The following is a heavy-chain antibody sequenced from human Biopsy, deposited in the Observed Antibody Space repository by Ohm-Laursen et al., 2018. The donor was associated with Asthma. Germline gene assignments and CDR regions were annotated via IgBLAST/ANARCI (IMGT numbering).Heavy chain of an antibody. Sequence: SDTLSLTCTVSGGSIRSHDWTWIRLPPGKGLEYIGDVSHTGSTNYNPSLKSRVTMSLDTSKNQFSPRLTSVTPADTAVYYCARLADCSGGACYSYGWFDPWGQGTRVTVSS. CDR1: GGSIRSHD. D-gene: IGHD2-15*01. J-gene: IGHJ5*02. V-gene: IGHV4-59*07. CDR2: VSHTGST. CDR3: ARLADCSGGACYSYGWFDP.